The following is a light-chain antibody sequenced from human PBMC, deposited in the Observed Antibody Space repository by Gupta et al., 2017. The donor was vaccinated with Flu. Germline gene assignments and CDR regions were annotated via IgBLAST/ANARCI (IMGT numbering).Light chain of an antibody. J-gene: IGKJ4*01. CDR2: DAS. CDR3: LQFNSVPLT. CDR1: QDISTD. V-gene: IGKV1-33*01. Sequence: DIQMTQSPSSLSASLGDRVTITCRASQDISTDLNWYQQKPGKAPKPLIYDASKLETGVPSRFSGSGSGTDFTFTINSLQPEDISTYYCLQFNSVPLTFGGGTRVEIK.